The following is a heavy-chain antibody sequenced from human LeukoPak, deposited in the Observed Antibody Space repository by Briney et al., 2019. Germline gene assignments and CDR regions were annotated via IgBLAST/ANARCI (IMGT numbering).Heavy chain of an antibody. D-gene: IGHD3-3*01. Sequence: GGSLRLSCAASGFTFSSYAMSWVRQAPGKGLEWVSAISGSGGSTYYADSVKGRFTISRENSKNTLYLQMNSLRAEDTAVYYCAKSSGVTIFGVVDNAFDIWGQGTMVTVSS. V-gene: IGHV3-23*01. CDR1: GFTFSSYA. J-gene: IGHJ3*02. CDR3: AKSSGVTIFGVVDNAFDI. CDR2: ISGSGGST.